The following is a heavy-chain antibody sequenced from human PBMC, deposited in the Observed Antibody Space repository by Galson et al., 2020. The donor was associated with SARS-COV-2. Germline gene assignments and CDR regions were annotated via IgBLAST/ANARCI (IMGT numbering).Heavy chain of an antibody. CDR1: GFTFSRYA. CDR3: ARGGRDRITMFGVVIISGGFDP. Sequence: GGSLRLSCAASGFTFSRYAMHWVRQAPGKGLEWVAVISYDGSNKYYADSVKGRFTISRDNSKNTLYLQMNSLRAEDTAVYYCARGGRDRITMFGVVIISGGFDPWGQGTLVTVSA. V-gene: IGHV3-30*04. J-gene: IGHJ5*02. D-gene: IGHD3-3*01. CDR2: ISYDGSNK.